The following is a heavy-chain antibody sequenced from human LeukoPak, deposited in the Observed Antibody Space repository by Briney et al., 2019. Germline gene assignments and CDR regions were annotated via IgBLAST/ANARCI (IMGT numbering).Heavy chain of an antibody. J-gene: IGHJ4*02. V-gene: IGHV3-7*01. CDR1: GFTFSSYW. CDR3: ARARVLSYSSSWSLFDY. D-gene: IGHD6-13*01. Sequence: PGGSLRLSCAASGFTFSSYWMSWVRQAPGKGLEWVANIKQDGSEKYYVDSVKGRFTISRDNAKNSLYLQMNSLRAEDTAVYYCARARVLSYSSSWSLFDYWGQGTLVTVSS. CDR2: IKQDGSEK.